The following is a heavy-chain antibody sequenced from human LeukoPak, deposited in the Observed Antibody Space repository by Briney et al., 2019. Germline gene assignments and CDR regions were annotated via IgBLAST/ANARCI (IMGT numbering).Heavy chain of an antibody. V-gene: IGHV3-72*01. J-gene: IGHJ4*02. Sequence: PGGSLRLSCAASGFSFSDLFIDWVRQAPGKGLEWVGRTKSKAYSRTTEYAASLKGRFTISRDDSEKSVYLHMNTLKTEDTAVYYCASIRGVMGYWGQGTLVTVSS. D-gene: IGHD3-10*01. CDR3: ASIRGVMGY. CDR2: TKSKAYSRTT. CDR1: GFSFSDLF.